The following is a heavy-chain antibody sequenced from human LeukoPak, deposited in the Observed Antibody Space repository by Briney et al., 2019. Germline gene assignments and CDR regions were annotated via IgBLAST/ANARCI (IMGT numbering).Heavy chain of an antibody. Sequence: ASVKVSCKASGYTFTGYYMHWVRQAPGQGLEWMEWINPNSGGTNYAQKFQGRVTMTRDTSISTAYMELSRLRSADTAVYYCARDGETNFEYWGQGTLVTVSS. CDR3: ARDGETNFEY. CDR2: INPNSGGT. V-gene: IGHV1-2*02. J-gene: IGHJ4*02. CDR1: GYTFTGYY. D-gene: IGHD7-27*01.